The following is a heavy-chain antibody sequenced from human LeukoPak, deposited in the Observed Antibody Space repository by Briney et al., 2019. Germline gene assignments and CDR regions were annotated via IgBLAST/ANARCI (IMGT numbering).Heavy chain of an antibody. CDR2: LNEDGSKR. D-gene: IGHD5-18*01. J-gene: IGHJ4*02. CDR1: GFTFSSYW. V-gene: IGHV3-7*03. Sequence: QPGGPLRLSCAASGFTFSSYWMTWVRQAPGKGLEWVASLNEDGSKRSYVGSVKGRFTISRDSAQKSVYLQMNSLTAEDTAVYYCARAVTSMDGYWGQGTLVTVSS. CDR3: ARAVTSMDGY.